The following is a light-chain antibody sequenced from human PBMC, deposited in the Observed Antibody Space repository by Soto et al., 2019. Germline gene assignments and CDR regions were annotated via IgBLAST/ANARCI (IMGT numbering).Light chain of an antibody. CDR3: CSYAGATAV. CDR2: DVS. V-gene: IGLV2-11*01. J-gene: IGLJ2*01. CDR1: SSDVGGYNY. Sequence: QSALTQPRSVSGSPGQSVTISCTGTSSDVGGYNYVSWYQQHPGKAPKLMIYDVSKRPSGVPDRFSGSKSGNTAALTISGLQDEDEADYYCCSYAGATAVFGGGTKLTVL.